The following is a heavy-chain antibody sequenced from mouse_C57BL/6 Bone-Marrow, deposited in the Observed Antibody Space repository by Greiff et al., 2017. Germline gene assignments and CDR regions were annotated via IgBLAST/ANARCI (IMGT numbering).Heavy chain of an antibody. CDR3: ARSYYYGSRTGYLDV. J-gene: IGHJ1*03. CDR2: IYPGDGDT. V-gene: IGHV1-80*01. CDR1: GYAFSSYW. Sequence: QVQLQQSGAELVKPGASVKISCKASGYAFSSYWMNWVKQRPGQGLEWIGQIYPGDGDTNYNGKFKGKATLTVDKSSSTAYMQLSSLTSEDSAVXSCARSYYYGSRTGYLDVWGTGTTVTVSS. D-gene: IGHD1-1*01.